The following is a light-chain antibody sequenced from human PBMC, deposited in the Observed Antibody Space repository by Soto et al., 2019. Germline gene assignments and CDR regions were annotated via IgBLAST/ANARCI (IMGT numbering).Light chain of an antibody. CDR3: QQVSRYPYT. V-gene: IGKV1-9*01. J-gene: IGKJ2*01. CDR2: VAS. CDR1: QGIGSY. Sequence: DIQLTQSPSFLSASVGDRVTITCRASQGIGSYLVWYQQKPGKAPNLLIYVASTLQSGVPSRFSGSGFGTEFTLTVSSLQPEDFATYYCQQVSRYPYTFGQGTELEIK.